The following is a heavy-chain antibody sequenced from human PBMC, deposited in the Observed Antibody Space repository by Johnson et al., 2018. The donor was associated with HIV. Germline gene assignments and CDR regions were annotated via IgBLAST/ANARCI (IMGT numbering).Heavy chain of an antibody. J-gene: IGHJ3*02. CDR1: GFTFSNAW. D-gene: IGHD1-26*01. CDR3: TKDLGVGATINEVAFDI. CDR2: IKSKTDGGTT. V-gene: IGHV3-15*01. Sequence: VQLVESGGGLVKPGGSLRLSCAASGFTFSNAWMSWVRQAPGKGLEWVGRIKSKTDGGTTDYAAPVKGRFTISRDDSKNTLYLQMNSLKTEDTAAYYCTKDLGVGATINEVAFDIWGQGTMVTVSS.